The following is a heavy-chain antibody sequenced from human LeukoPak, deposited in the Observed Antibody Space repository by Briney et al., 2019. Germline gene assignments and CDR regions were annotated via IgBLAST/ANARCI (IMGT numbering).Heavy chain of an antibody. J-gene: IGHJ6*02. CDR2: ISWNSGSI. D-gene: IGHD2-2*01. CDR3: TKGTQRYYNYGMDV. Sequence: GGSLRLSCAASGFTFDDYAMHWVRQAPGKGLEWVSGISWNSGSIGYADSVKGRFTVSRDNAKNSLYLQMSSLRAEDTALYYCTKGTQRYYNYGMDVWAKGPRSPSP. CDR1: GFTFDDYA. V-gene: IGHV3-9*01.